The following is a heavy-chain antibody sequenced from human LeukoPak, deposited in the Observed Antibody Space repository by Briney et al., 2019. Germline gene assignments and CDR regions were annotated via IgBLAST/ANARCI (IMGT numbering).Heavy chain of an antibody. V-gene: IGHV5-51*01. CDR1: GYTFSSYW. CDR3: ARQNDFRLDY. CDR2: IYPGDSDT. D-gene: IGHD3-3*01. Sequence: GESLRISCKGSGYTFSSYWIGWVRQMPGKGLEWMGIIYPGDSDTRYSPSLQGQVTISVDTSIGTAYLQWSSLKASDTAIYYCARQNDFRLDYWGQGTLVTVST. J-gene: IGHJ4*02.